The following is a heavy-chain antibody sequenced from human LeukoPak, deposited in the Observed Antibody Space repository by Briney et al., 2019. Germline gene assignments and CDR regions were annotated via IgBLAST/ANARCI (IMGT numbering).Heavy chain of an antibody. CDR2: INHSGST. V-gene: IGHV4-34*01. CDR3: ASLSSGGFDY. D-gene: IGHD3-16*01. CDR1: GGSFSGYY. J-gene: IGHJ4*02. Sequence: SETLSLTCAVYGGSFSGYYWSWIRQPPGKGLEWIGEINHSGSTNYNPSLKSRVTISVDTSKNQFSLKLSSVTAADTAVYYCASLSSGGFDYWGRGTLVTVS.